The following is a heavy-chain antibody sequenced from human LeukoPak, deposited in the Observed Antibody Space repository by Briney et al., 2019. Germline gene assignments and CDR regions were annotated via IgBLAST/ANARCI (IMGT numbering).Heavy chain of an antibody. D-gene: IGHD6-13*01. CDR3: AREAIIAAARYYYYMDV. V-gene: IGHV1-18*01. CDR1: GYTFTSYG. CDR2: ISAYNGNT. J-gene: IGHJ6*03. Sequence: ASVKVSCKAPGYTFTSYGISWVRQAPGQGLEWMGWISAYNGNTNYAQKLQGRVTMTTDTSTSTAYMELRSLRSDDTAVYYCAREAIIAAARYYYYMDVWGKGTTVTISS.